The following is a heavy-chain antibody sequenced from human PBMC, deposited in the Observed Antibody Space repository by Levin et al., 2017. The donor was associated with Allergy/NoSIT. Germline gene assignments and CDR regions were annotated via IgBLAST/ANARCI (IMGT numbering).Heavy chain of an antibody. CDR1: GFTFDDYV. V-gene: IGHV3-9*01. CDR2: ISWNSGNI. J-gene: IGHJ2*01. Sequence: TGGSLRLSCAASGFTFDDYVMHWVRQAPGKGLEWVSGISWNSGNIGYADSVKGRFTISRDNAKNSLYLQMNSLRAEDTALYYCAKDISGGYGDWYFDLWGRGTLVTVSS. CDR3: AKDISGGYGDWYFDL. D-gene: IGHD2-15*01.